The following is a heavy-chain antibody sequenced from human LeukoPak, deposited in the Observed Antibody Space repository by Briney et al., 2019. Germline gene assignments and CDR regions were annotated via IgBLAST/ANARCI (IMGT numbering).Heavy chain of an antibody. Sequence: PGGSLRLSCAASGFSFSFSNMNWVRQAPGKGLEWVSYISSTNGHTYYADSVNGRFTISRDTAKNSLYLQMNSLRAEDTAVYYCAREYCTNGVCYLFDYWGQGTLVTVSS. V-gene: IGHV3-21*06. CDR1: GFSFSFSN. CDR3: AREYCTNGVCYLFDY. J-gene: IGHJ4*02. D-gene: IGHD2-8*01. CDR2: ISSTNGHT.